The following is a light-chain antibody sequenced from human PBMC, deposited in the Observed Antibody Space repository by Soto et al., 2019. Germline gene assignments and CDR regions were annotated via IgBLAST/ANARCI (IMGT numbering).Light chain of an antibody. Sequence: EIALTQSPDTLSLSPGERATLSCRASQSVRSERLAWYQHKRGQAPRLVIFDASSRATGIPERFSGSGSGTDFTLTITRLGPEDFAVYFCQQYDVSPITFGLGTRLEIK. CDR1: QSVRSER. J-gene: IGKJ5*01. V-gene: IGKV3-20*01. CDR3: QQYDVSPIT. CDR2: DAS.